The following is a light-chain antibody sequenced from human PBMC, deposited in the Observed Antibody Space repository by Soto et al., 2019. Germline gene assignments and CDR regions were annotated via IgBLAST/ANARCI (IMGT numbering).Light chain of an antibody. CDR2: LGS. V-gene: IGKV2-28*01. J-gene: IGKJ1*01. CDR3: MQTLQTRA. CDR1: QSLLHSDGYNY. Sequence: DTVMTQSPLSLPVTPGEAASISCRSSQSLLHSDGYNYLDWYLQKPGQSPQLLIYLGSNRASGVPDRFRGSGSGTDFTLKISRVEAEDVGLYYCMQTLQTRALGQGTKVDI.